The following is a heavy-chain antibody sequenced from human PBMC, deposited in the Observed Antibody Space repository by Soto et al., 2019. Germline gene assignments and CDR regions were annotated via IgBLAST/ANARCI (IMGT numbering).Heavy chain of an antibody. V-gene: IGHV3-72*01. CDR2: SRDKAQGYST. CDR1: GLTLRDHY. J-gene: IGHJ4*02. CDR3: VRATYFSDISGYTRFFDY. D-gene: IGHD3-22*01. Sequence: PGGSLRLSCAGSGLTLRDHYIDWVRQAPGKGLEWVGRSRDKAQGYSTAYAASVKGRFTTSRDESKNSGYLQMNSLKTEDTAIYYCVRATYFSDISGYTRFFDYWGQGTLVTVSS.